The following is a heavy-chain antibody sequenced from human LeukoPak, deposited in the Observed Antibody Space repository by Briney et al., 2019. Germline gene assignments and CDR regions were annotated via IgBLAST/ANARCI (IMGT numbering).Heavy chain of an antibody. V-gene: IGHV3-21*01. CDR3: ASEYRGH. D-gene: IGHD3-10*01. CDR2: ISSSSSHI. J-gene: IGHJ4*02. CDR1: GFTFSSYS. Sequence: GGSLRLSCAASGFTFSSYSMNWVHQAPGKGLEWVSSISSSSSHIYYADSVKGRFTISRDNAKNSLYLQMNSLRAEGTAVYYCASEYRGHWGQGTLVTVSS.